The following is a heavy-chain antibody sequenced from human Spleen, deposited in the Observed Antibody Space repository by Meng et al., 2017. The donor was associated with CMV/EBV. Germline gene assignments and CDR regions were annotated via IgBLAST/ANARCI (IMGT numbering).Heavy chain of an antibody. CDR2: IKQEGSEK. J-gene: IGHJ5*02. V-gene: IGHV3-7*01. D-gene: IGHD3-3*01. CDR3: AREMGRDYDFWRGCCGVNWFDP. Sequence: YWMGGVRQAPGKGLEWVANIKQEGSEKYYVDSVKGRFTISRDNAKNSLYLQMNSLRAEDTAVYYCAREMGRDYDFWRGCCGVNWFDPWGQGALVTVSS. CDR1: YW.